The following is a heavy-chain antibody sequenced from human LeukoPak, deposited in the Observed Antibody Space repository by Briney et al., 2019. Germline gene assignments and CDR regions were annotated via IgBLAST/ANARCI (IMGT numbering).Heavy chain of an antibody. J-gene: IGHJ6*02. V-gene: IGHV1-2*06. CDR3: ARRGYCSSTSCLTDYYYYYYGMDV. D-gene: IGHD2-2*01. CDR2: INPNSGGT. CDR1: GYTFTGYY. Sequence: ASVKVSCTASGYTFTGYYMHWVRQAPGQGLEWMGRINPNSGGTNYAQKFQGRVTMTRDTSISTAYMELSRLRSDDTAVYYCARRGYCSSTSCLTDYYYYYYGMDVWGQGTTVTVSS.